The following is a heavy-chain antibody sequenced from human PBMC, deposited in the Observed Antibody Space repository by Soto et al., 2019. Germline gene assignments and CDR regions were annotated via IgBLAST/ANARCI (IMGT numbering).Heavy chain of an antibody. CDR1: GFTFSSYG. V-gene: IGHV3-30*03. J-gene: IGHJ4*02. D-gene: IGHD3-10*01. Sequence: QVQLVESGGGVVQPGRSLTLSCAASGFTFSSYGMHWVRQAPGKGLEWVAVVKYDGSTKYYADSVKGRFTLSRDNSKSTLYLQMNSLRAEDTAVYYCATDRVAAGVRGHFDYWGQGTLVTVSS. CDR2: VKYDGSTK. CDR3: ATDRVAAGVRGHFDY.